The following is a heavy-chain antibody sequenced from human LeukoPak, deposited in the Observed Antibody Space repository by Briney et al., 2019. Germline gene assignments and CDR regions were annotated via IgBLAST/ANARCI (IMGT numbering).Heavy chain of an antibody. CDR2: ISASGGST. J-gene: IGHJ5*02. CDR3: AGYPGLLSSNWFDP. CDR1: GFTFSSSA. D-gene: IGHD5-18*01. V-gene: IGHV3-23*01. Sequence: PGASLRLSCAASGFTFSSSAMNWLRQAPGKGLEWVSAISASGGSTYYADSVKGRFTISRDNSKTTLYLQMNSLRAEDTAVYYCAGYPGLLSSNWFDPWGQGTLVTVSS.